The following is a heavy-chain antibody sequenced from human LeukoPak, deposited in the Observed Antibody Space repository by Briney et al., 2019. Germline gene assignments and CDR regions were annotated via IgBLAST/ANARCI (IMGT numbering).Heavy chain of an antibody. J-gene: IGHJ4*02. V-gene: IGHV3-23*01. CDR1: GFTFSSYV. CDR3: AIDVQDDLDY. D-gene: IGHD1-1*01. Sequence: GGSLRLSCAASGFTFSSYVMKWVRQASGKGLEWISTIDRGGGFDTHYADSVKGRFTISRDNSQNTLYLQMNSLRAEDTAVYYCAIDVQDDLDYWGQGTLVTVSS. CDR2: IDRGGGFDT.